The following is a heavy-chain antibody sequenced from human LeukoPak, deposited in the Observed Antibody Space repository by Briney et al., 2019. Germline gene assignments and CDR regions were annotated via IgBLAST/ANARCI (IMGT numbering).Heavy chain of an antibody. D-gene: IGHD3-3*01. Sequence: SETLSLTCTVSGGSISSGDYYWSWIRQPPGKGLEWIGSIYYSGSTYYNPSLKSRVTISVDTSKNQFSLKLSSVTAADTAVYYCATGDLRFSEWLRRHAPFDYWGQGTLVTVSS. J-gene: IGHJ4*02. CDR1: GGSISSGDYY. V-gene: IGHV4-39*01. CDR2: IYYSGST. CDR3: ATGDLRFSEWLRRHAPFDY.